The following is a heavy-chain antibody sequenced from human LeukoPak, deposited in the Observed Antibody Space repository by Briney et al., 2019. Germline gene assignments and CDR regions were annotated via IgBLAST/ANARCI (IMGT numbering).Heavy chain of an antibody. V-gene: IGHV3-7*01. CDR3: ARVNSSSWYGFLPEFLREYYFDY. Sequence: GGPVSLSCGACGFTYSSYWMRWVRQAPGKGVEGVANIKQYGSEKYYVDSVKGRFTISRDNAKNSLYLQMNSLRAEDTAVYYCARVNSSSWYGFLPEFLREYYFDYWGQGTLVTVSS. CDR1: GFTYSSYW. J-gene: IGHJ4*02. CDR2: IKQYGSEK. D-gene: IGHD6-13*01.